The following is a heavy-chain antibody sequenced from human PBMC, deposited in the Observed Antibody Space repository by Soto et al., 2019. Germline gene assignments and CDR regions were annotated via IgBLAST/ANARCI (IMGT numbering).Heavy chain of an antibody. CDR2: IYYNENT. D-gene: IGHD6-25*01. J-gene: IGHJ5*02. V-gene: IGHV4-59*01. CDR3: ARGHSGDRRGWFDP. Sequence: SETLSLTCTVSGGSFSSYYWTWIRQPPGKGLEWIGYIYYNENTKYNPSLKSRVTISVDTSKNQFSLKVNSVTAADTAVYYCARGHSGDRRGWFDPWGQGTLVTVSS. CDR1: GGSFSSYY.